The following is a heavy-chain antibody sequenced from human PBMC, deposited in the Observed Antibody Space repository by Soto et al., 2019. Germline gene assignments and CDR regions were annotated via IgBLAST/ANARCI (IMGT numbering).Heavy chain of an antibody. CDR2: IYYSGST. J-gene: IGHJ6*03. CDR1: GGSISSYY. V-gene: IGHV4-59*08. D-gene: IGHD4-17*01. Sequence: QVQLQESGPGLVKPSETLSLTCTVSGGSISSYYWSWIRQPPGKGLEWIGYIYYSGSTNYNPSLKSRVTISVDTSKNQFSLKLSSVTAADTAVYYCARLHGDYGYYYYYMDVWGKGTTVTVSS. CDR3: ARLHGDYGYYYYYMDV.